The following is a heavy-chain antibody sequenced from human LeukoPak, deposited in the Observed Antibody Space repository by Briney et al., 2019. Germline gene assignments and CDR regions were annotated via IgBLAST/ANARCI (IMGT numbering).Heavy chain of an antibody. CDR2: ISGSFDST. D-gene: IGHD4-17*01. CDR3: AKDRTYGDYDFDR. CDR1: GFTFSNYG. V-gene: IGHV3-23*01. J-gene: IGHJ4*02. Sequence: PGGSLRLSCVGSGFTFSNYGMTWVRQAPGKGLEWVSGISGSFDSTYYADSVRGRLTISRDNSKNTLYLEMNSLRAEDTAVYYCAKDRTYGDYDFDRWGQGTLVTVSS.